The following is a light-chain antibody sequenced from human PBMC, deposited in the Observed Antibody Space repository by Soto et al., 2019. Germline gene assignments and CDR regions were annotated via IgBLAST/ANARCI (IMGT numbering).Light chain of an antibody. CDR1: DSDIGGYDH. Sequence: QSALTQPASVSASPGQSIAISCTGTDSDIGGYDHVSWYQQHPGKAPKLLIYDVTNRPSGVSSRFSGSKAGRTASLTISGLETEDEADYYSSSHTSSTALVFGTGTKVTVL. CDR3: SSHTSSTALV. V-gene: IGLV2-14*03. J-gene: IGLJ1*01. CDR2: DVT.